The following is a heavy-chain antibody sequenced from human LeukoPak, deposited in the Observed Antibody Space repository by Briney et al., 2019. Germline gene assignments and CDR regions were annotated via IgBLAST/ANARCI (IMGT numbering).Heavy chain of an antibody. V-gene: IGHV5-51*01. CDR2: LHPGDSDT. CDR1: GYSFTTHW. J-gene: IGHJ4*02. D-gene: IGHD5-12*01. Sequence: GESLKISCKASGYSFTTHWIGWVRQMPGKGLEWMGILHPGDSDTRYSPSFQGQVTMSADKSIRTAYLQWSSLRASDTAMYYCARGDTEVATTADYWGQGTLVTVSS. CDR3: ARGDTEVATTADY.